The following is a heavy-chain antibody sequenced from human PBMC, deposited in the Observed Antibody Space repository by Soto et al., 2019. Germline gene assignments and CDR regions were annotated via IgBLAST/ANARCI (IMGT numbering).Heavy chain of an antibody. V-gene: IGHV4-31*03. Sequence: TSETLSLTCTVPGGSISSGGYYWSWIRQHPGKGLEWIGYIYYSGSTYYNPSLKSRVTISVDTSKNQFSLKLSSVTAADTAVYYCARVSYSYGYIGGQGTLVTVSS. CDR1: GGSISSGGYY. J-gene: IGHJ4*02. CDR3: ARVSYSYGYI. D-gene: IGHD5-18*01. CDR2: IYYSGST.